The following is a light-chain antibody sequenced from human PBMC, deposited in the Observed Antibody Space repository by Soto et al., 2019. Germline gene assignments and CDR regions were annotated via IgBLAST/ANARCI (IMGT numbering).Light chain of an antibody. V-gene: IGLV1-44*01. CDR3: AAWDDTLNGPV. CDR1: NSNIGNNT. J-gene: IGLJ2*01. Sequence: QSVLTQPPSASGSPGQRVSISCSGSNSNIGNNTVSWYQHLPGSAPRLLIYTTNQRASGVTDRFSGSRSATSASLAISGLQSEDEADYYCAAWDDTLNGPVFGGGTQLTVL. CDR2: TTN.